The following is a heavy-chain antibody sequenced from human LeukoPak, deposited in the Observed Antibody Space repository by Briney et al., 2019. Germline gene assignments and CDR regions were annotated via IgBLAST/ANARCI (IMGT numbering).Heavy chain of an antibody. CDR2: IRSKAYGGTT. CDR3: TTLGYGDYDGDY. J-gene: IGHJ4*02. D-gene: IGHD4-17*01. Sequence: PGRSLRLSCTASGFTFGDYAMSWVRQAPGKGLEWVGFIRSKAYGGTTEYAASVKGGFTISRDDSKSIAYLQMNSLKTEDTAVYYCTTLGYGDYDGDYWGQGTLVTVSS. V-gene: IGHV3-49*04. CDR1: GFTFGDYA.